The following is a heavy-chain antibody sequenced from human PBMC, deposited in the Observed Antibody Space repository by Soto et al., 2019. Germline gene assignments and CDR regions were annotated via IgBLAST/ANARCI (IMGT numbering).Heavy chain of an antibody. CDR2: LTWNGEVL. Sequence: GGSLRLSCVASGFTFDGYAIHWVRQTPGKGLEWVSGLTWNGEVLGYADSVKGRFTISRDNAKNSLYLEMNRLRPEDTALYSCVKDSESSGYLTHLDYWGQGTLVTVSS. J-gene: IGHJ4*02. CDR3: VKDSESSGYLTHLDY. V-gene: IGHV3-9*01. CDR1: GFTFDGYA. D-gene: IGHD3-22*01.